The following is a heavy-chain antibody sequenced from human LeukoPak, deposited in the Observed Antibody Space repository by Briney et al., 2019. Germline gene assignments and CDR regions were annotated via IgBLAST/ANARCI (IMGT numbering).Heavy chain of an antibody. CDR2: ISAYNGNT. CDR3: ARDRDGEYYDSSGYDY. V-gene: IGHV1-18*01. CDR1: GYTFTSYG. J-gene: IGHJ4*02. Sequence: GASVKVSCKASGYTFTSYGISWVRQAPGQGLEWVGWISAYNGNTNYAQKLQGRVTMTTDTSTSTAYMELRSLRSDDTAVYYCARDRDGEYYDSSGYDYWGQGTLVTVSS. D-gene: IGHD3-22*01.